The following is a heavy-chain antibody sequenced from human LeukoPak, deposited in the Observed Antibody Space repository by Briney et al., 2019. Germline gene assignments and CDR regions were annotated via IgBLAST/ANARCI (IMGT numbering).Heavy chain of an antibody. V-gene: IGHV3-53*01. Sequence: GSLRLPLAALGVTLSSNLNGLVPQAPGEGLEWVSVIYSGGSTYYADSVKGRFTISRDNAKNSLYLQMNSLRAEDTAVYYCAREWFGELGLDYWGQGTLVTVSS. D-gene: IGHD3-10*01. CDR1: GVTLSSNL. CDR2: IYSGGST. J-gene: IGHJ4*02. CDR3: AREWFGELGLDY.